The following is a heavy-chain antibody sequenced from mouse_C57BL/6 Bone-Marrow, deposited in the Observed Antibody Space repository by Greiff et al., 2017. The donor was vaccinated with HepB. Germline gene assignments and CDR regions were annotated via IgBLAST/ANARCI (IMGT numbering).Heavy chain of an antibody. CDR1: GYSFTDYN. Sequence: EVQLVESGPELVKPGASVKISCKASGYSFTDYNMNWVKQSNGKSLFWIGVINPNYGTTIYNQNFKGKSTFTVDQSSSTAYMQLNSLTSEDSAVYYCARLEDLRDYAMDYWGQGTSVTVSS. D-gene: IGHD1-1*01. V-gene: IGHV1-39*01. CDR3: ARLEDLRDYAMDY. J-gene: IGHJ4*01. CDR2: INPNYGTT.